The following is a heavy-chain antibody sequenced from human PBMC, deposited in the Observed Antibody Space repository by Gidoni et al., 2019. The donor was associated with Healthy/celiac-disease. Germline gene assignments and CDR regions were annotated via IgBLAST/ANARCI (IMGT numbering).Heavy chain of an antibody. D-gene: IGHD3-3*01. V-gene: IGHV4-61*01. CDR1: GGSVSSGSYY. Sequence: QVQLQESGPGLVKPSETLSLTCTVSGGSVSSGSYYWSWIRQPPGKGLEWIGYIYYSGSTNYNPSLKSRVTISVDTSKNQFSLKLSSVTAADTAVYYCASSRVITILESPHSEDYFDYWGQGTLVTVSS. J-gene: IGHJ4*02. CDR3: ASSRVITILESPHSEDYFDY. CDR2: IYYSGST.